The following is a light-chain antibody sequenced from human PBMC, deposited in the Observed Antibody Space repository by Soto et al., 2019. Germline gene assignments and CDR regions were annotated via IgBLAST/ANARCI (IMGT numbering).Light chain of an antibody. CDR1: SSDVGGYNY. J-gene: IGLJ1*01. Sequence: QSVLTQPASVSGSPGQSITISCTGTSSDVGGYNYVSWYQQHPGKAPKLMIYDVSNRPSGVSNRFSGSKSGNTASLTIFGLQAEDEADYYCSSYTSSSTLYVFGTGTKVTVL. V-gene: IGLV2-14*01. CDR3: SSYTSSSTLYV. CDR2: DVS.